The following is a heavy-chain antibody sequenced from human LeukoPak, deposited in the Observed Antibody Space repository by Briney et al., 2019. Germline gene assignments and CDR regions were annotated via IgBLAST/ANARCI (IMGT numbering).Heavy chain of an antibody. D-gene: IGHD3-10*01. Sequence: GGSLRLSCAASGFTFSSSAMSWVRQSPGKGLEWVSAIRANADSTYYADSVKGRFTISRDNSKNTLFLQMNSLTAEDTALYYCATPHTGPGGGTNYPPHYWGQGTLVTVSS. CDR2: IRANADST. CDR1: GFTFSSSA. J-gene: IGHJ4*02. V-gene: IGHV3-23*01. CDR3: ATPHTGPGGGTNYPPHY.